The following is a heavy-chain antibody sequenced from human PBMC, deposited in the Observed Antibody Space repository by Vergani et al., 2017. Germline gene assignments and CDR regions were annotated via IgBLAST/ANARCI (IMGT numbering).Heavy chain of an antibody. D-gene: IGHD3-16*02. V-gene: IGHV3-30*02. Sequence: QVHLVESGGGVVQPGGSLRLLCAASGFNFSRYGTNWVRQATGKGLEWVAFIRYDGSNKYYADSVKGRFTISRDNSKNTLCLQMHSLRAEDTAVYYGAKNLDDYVWGSYHPGNYGGQGPLVTVSP. J-gene: IGHJ4*02. CDR2: IRYDGSNK. CDR3: AKNLDDYVWGSYHPGNY. CDR1: GFNFSRYG.